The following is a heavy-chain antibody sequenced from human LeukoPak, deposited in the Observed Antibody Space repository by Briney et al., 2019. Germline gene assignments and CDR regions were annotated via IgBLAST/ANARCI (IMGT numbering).Heavy chain of an antibody. CDR2: IGGSGGSP. CDR1: GFTFSTYV. CDR3: AKALPRSHCSSTSCYVVDY. V-gene: IGHV3-23*01. J-gene: IGHJ4*02. Sequence: PGGSLRLSCAASGFTFSTYVMTWVPQAPGKGLEWVSSIGGSGGSPYHGNSVKGRFSISRDNSKNTLYLQMNSLRAEDTAVYYCAKALPRSHCSSTSCYVVDYWGQGTLVTVSS. D-gene: IGHD2-2*01.